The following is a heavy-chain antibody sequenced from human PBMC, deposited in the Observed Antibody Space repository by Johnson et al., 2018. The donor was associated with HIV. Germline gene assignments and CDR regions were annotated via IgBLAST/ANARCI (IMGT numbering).Heavy chain of an antibody. Sequence: QEQLVESGGGVVQPGRSLRLSCAASGFTFSNYAMHWVRQAPGKGLEWVAILPYDGSNKYYADSVKGRFTISRDNSKNTLYLQMSSLRPEDTTVYYCAGDGRDLVTRGSFDVWGQGTVVTVSS. D-gene: IGHD3-9*01. CDR2: LPYDGSNK. J-gene: IGHJ3*01. V-gene: IGHV3-30-3*01. CDR3: AGDGRDLVTRGSFDV. CDR1: GFTFSNYA.